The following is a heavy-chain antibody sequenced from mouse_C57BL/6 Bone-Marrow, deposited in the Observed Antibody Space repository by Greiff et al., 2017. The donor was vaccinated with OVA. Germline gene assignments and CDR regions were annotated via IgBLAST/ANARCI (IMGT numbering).Heavy chain of an antibody. CDR3: ARMCGNYYGSSYSFAY. J-gene: IGHJ3*01. D-gene: IGHD1-1*01. CDR2: IYPRSGNT. V-gene: IGHV1-81*01. Sequence: QVQLQQSGAELARPGASVKLSCKASGYTFTSSGISWVKQRTGQGLEWIGEIYPRSGNTYYNEKFKGKATLTAEHSSSTAYMELRSLTSEDSAVYFCARMCGNYYGSSYSFAYWGQGTLVTVSA. CDR1: GYTFTSSG.